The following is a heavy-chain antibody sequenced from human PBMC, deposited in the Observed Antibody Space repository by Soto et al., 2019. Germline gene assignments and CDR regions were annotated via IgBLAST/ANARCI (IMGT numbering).Heavy chain of an antibody. CDR1: GFSFSSYA. CDR2: IPATGGDT. Sequence: EVQLLESGGGLEQPGGSLRLSCATSGFSFSSYAMSWVRQAPGKGLEWVSSIPATGGDTYYADSVKGRFNISRDNSKNTVYLQMNSLRADDTAVYYCARASYCSDTTCREDVWGQGTTVSVSS. CDR3: ARASYCSDTTCREDV. J-gene: IGHJ6*02. V-gene: IGHV3-23*01. D-gene: IGHD2-2*01.